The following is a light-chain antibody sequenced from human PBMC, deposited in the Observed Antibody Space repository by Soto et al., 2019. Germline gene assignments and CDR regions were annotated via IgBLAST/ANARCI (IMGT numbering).Light chain of an antibody. J-gene: IGLJ1*01. CDR3: SSFTTDSTYV. CDR1: SSDVGANIF. Sequence: QSAPTQPASVSGSPGQSITISCTGTSSDVGANIFVSWYQQHPGKVPKLMIYTVSSRPSGVSQRFSGSKSGNTASLNISGLQAEDEADYYCSSFTTDSTYVFGTGTKLTVL. CDR2: TVS. V-gene: IGLV2-14*01.